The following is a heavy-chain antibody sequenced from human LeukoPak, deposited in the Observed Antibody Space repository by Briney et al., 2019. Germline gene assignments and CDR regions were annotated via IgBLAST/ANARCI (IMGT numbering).Heavy chain of an antibody. Sequence: SETLSLTCAVSGGSISSGGYSWSWIRQPPGKGLEWIGYIYHSGSTYYNPSLKSRVTISVDRSKNQFSLKLSSVTAVDTAVYYCARGGELGFGESWFDPWGQGTLVTVSS. V-gene: IGHV4-30-2*01. CDR2: IYHSGST. D-gene: IGHD3-10*01. CDR3: ARGGELGFGESWFDP. CDR1: GGSISSGGYS. J-gene: IGHJ5*02.